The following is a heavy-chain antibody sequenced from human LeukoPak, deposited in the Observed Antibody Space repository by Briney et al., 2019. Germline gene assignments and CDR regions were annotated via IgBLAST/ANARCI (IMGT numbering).Heavy chain of an antibody. J-gene: IGHJ4*02. V-gene: IGHV3-49*03. D-gene: IGHD5-18*01. CDR1: GFTFGTYA. CDR3: TRYSGRTDY. Sequence: GGSLRLSCTSSGFTFGTYAVSWFRQAPGKGLEWVAFIRGKTLGGTTEYAASVKGRFTISRDDSKSIAYLQMNSLKTEDTAVYYCTRYSGRTDYWGQGTLVSVSS. CDR2: IRGKTLGGTT.